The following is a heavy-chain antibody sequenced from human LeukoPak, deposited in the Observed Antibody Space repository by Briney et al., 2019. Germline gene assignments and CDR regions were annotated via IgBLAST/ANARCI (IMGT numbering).Heavy chain of an antibody. CDR3: AREYYGDFYYYYYYYMDV. V-gene: IGHV4-38-2*02. D-gene: IGHD4-17*01. Sequence: SETLSLTCTVSGYSISSGYYWGWIRQPPGRGLEWIGSIYHSGSTYYNPSLKSRVTISVDTSKNQFSLKLSSVTAADTAVYYCAREYYGDFYYYYYYYMDVWGKGTTVTVSS. J-gene: IGHJ6*03. CDR1: GYSISSGYY. CDR2: IYHSGST.